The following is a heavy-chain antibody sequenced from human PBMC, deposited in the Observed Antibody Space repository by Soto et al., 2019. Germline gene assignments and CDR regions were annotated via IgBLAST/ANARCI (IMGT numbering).Heavy chain of an antibody. V-gene: IGHV5-51*01. Sequence: EFMKISFKGSEYSFTGYWIGWVRQMPGKGLEWMGIIYPGDSDTRYSPSFQGQVTISADKSISTAYLQWSSLKASDTAMYYCARLPYFTTFYGMDVWGQGTTVTVSS. CDR2: IYPGDSDT. J-gene: IGHJ6*02. D-gene: IGHD3-3*01. CDR1: EYSFTGYW. CDR3: ARLPYFTTFYGMDV.